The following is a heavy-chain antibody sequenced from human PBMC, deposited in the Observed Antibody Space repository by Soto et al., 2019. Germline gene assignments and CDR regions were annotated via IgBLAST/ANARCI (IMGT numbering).Heavy chain of an antibody. CDR2: IWYDGSKD. Sequence: GGSLRLSCAASGFTFSNYVMHWVRQAPGKGLEWVAIIWYDGSKDYYVDSVKGRFTISRDNSKDTLSLQMNSLRAEDTAVYYCARDRWEFKPFYDGLDVWGHGSTLTLS. CDR1: GFTFSNYV. CDR3: ARDRWEFKPFYDGLDV. J-gene: IGHJ6*02. D-gene: IGHD1-26*01. V-gene: IGHV3-33*01.